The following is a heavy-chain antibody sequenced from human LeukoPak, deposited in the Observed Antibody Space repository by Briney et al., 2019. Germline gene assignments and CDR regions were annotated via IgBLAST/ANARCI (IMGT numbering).Heavy chain of an antibody. CDR1: GYTFTSYG. CDR3: ARDPSRDFWSGYYTGIGYFDL. CDR2: ISAYNGNT. D-gene: IGHD3-3*01. J-gene: IGHJ2*01. V-gene: IGHV1-18*01. Sequence: GASVKVSCKASGYTFTSYGISWVRQAPGQGLEWMVWISAYNGNTNYAQKLQGRVTMTTDTSTSTAYMELRSLRSDDTAVYYCARDPSRDFWSGYYTGIGYFDLWGRGTLVTVSS.